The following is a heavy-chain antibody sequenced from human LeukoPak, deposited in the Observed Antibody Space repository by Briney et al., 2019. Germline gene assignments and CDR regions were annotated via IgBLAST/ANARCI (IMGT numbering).Heavy chain of an antibody. CDR1: GFTFSSFW. J-gene: IGHJ4*02. V-gene: IGHV3-7*04. CDR3: SRVTTNGYFEY. Sequence: PGGSLRLSCAASGFTFSSFWMGWVRQAPGKGLEWVASIKFDESEKHHVDSVEGRFTISRDNAKSSLYLQMNSLRAEDTAVYFCSRVTTNGYFEYWGRGTLVTVSS. CDR2: IKFDESEK. D-gene: IGHD1-1*01.